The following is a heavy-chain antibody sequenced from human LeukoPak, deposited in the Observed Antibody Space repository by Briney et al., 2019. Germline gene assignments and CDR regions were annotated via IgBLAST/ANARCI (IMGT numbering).Heavy chain of an antibody. D-gene: IGHD2-2*01. CDR3: AKDQGSNTRCYGSPGY. V-gene: IGHV3-30*02. J-gene: IGHJ4*02. CDR1: GFSFSNYD. Sequence: GEPLRLSCEASGFSFSNYDMHWVRQAPGKGLEWVAFIRHDGIDQRYAESEKGRFIISRDNSKNTLYLQMNSLRPEDAGVFYCAKDQGSNTRCYGSPGYWGQGTLVTVSS. CDR2: IRHDGIDQ.